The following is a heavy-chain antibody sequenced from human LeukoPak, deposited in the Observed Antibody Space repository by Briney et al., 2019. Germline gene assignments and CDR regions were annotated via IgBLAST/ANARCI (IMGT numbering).Heavy chain of an antibody. CDR2: ISYDGSNK. CDR3: ARAKSTKYYFDY. V-gene: IGHV3-30-3*01. Sequence: GGSQRLSCAASGFTFSSYAMHWVRQAPGKGLEWVAVISYDGSNKYYADSVKGRFTISRDNSKNTLYLQMNSLRAEDTAVYYCARAKSTKYYFDYWGQGTLVTVSS. CDR1: GFTFSSYA. J-gene: IGHJ4*02.